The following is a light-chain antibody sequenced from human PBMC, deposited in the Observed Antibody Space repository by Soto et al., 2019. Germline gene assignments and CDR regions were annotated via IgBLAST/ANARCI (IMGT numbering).Light chain of an antibody. J-gene: IGKJ1*01. Sequence: EMVMTQSPATLSVSTGERATLSCRASQSVSSNSAWYQQKPGQAPRLLIYGASTRATGIPARFSGSGSGTEFTLTISSLQSEDFAVYYCQQYNNWPRTFGQGTKVDIK. CDR3: QQYNNWPRT. CDR2: GAS. V-gene: IGKV3-15*01. CDR1: QSVSSN.